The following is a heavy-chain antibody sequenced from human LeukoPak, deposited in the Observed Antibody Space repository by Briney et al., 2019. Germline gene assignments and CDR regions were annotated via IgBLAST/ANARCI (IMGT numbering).Heavy chain of an antibody. CDR1: GFTFSSYA. Sequence: TGGSLRLSCAASGFTFSSYAMSWVRQAPGKGLEWVSAISGSGGSTYYADSVKGRFTISRDNSKNTLYLQMNSLRAEDTAVYYCAKGGCSGGSCYAIGTYCFDYWGQGTLVTVSS. CDR3: AKGGCSGGSCYAIGTYCFDY. D-gene: IGHD2-15*01. V-gene: IGHV3-23*01. CDR2: ISGSGGST. J-gene: IGHJ4*02.